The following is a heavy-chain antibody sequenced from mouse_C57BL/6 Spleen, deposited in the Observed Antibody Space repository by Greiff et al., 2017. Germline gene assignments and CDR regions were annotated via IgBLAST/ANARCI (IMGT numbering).Heavy chain of an antibody. CDR1: GYTFTSYW. J-gene: IGHJ3*01. Sequence: QVQLQQPGPELVKPGASVKLSCKASGYTFTSYWMHWVKQRPGQGLEWIGNINPSNGGTNYNEKFKSKATLTVDKSSSTAYMQLSSLTSEDSAVYYCARSGYDYDWFAYWGQGTLVTVSA. CDR3: ARSGYDYDWFAY. V-gene: IGHV1-53*01. CDR2: INPSNGGT. D-gene: IGHD2-4*01.